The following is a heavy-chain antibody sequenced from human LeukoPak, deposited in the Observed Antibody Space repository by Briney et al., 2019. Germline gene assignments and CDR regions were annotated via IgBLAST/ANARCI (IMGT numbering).Heavy chain of an antibody. Sequence: GASVKVSCKASGYTFTSYVINWVRQATGQGLEWMGWMNPNSGNTGYAQKFQGRVTMTRNTSISTAYMELSSLRSEDTAVYYCARTNKQWLVLGYWGQGTLVTVSS. CDR1: GYTFTSYV. CDR2: MNPNSGNT. D-gene: IGHD6-19*01. J-gene: IGHJ4*02. V-gene: IGHV1-8*01. CDR3: ARTNKQWLVLGY.